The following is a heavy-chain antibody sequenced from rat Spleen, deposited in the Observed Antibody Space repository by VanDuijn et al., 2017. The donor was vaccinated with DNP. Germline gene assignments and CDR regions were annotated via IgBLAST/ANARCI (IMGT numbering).Heavy chain of an antibody. J-gene: IGHJ2*01. D-gene: IGHD1-11*01. Sequence: EVQQVESAGGLVQPGRSLKLPCAASRSTFTNYGMACVRHTPPKRLEWLASISTYDYNTYYRDSVKGRFTISTDNAKNTQYVQMDSLRSEDTATYYRARGPNYGGYLDYFDYWGQGVMVTVSS. CDR2: ISTYDYNT. CDR3: ARGPNYGGYLDYFDY. CDR1: RSTFTNYG. V-gene: IGHV5S14*01.